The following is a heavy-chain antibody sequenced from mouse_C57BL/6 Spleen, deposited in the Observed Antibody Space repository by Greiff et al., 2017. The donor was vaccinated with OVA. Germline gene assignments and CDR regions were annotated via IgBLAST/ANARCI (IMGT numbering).Heavy chain of an antibody. V-gene: IGHV1-50*01. D-gene: IGHD1-1*01. J-gene: IGHJ1*03. CDR3: ARPLYYGSPYWYFDV. CDR1: GYTFTSYW. Sequence: QVQLQQSGAELVKPGASVKLSCKASGYTFTSYWMQWVKQRPGQGLEWIGEIDPSDSYTNYNQKFKGKATLTVDTSSSTAYMQLSSLTSEDSAVYYCARPLYYGSPYWYFDVWGTGTTVTVSS. CDR2: IDPSDSYT.